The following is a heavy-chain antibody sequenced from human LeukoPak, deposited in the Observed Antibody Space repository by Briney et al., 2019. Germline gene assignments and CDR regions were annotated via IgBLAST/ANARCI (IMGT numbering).Heavy chain of an antibody. CDR1: GGSFSGYY. Sequence: PSETLSLTCAVYGGSFSGYYWSWIRQPPGKGLECIGEINHSGSTNYNPSLKSRVTISVDTSKNQFSLKLSSATAADTAVYYCARVGSSSWYVYFDYWGQGTLVTVSS. J-gene: IGHJ4*02. D-gene: IGHD6-13*01. V-gene: IGHV4-34*01. CDR2: INHSGST. CDR3: ARVGSSSWYVYFDY.